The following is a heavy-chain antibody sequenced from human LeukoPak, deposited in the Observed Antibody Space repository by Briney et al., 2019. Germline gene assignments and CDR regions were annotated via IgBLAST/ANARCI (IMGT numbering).Heavy chain of an antibody. CDR3: ARDYYDSSGYYYPNY. Sequence: YPGGTLRLSCAASGFTFSSYGMSWVRQAPGKGVEWVSAISGSGGSTYYADSVKGRFTISRDNAKNTLYLQMNSLRAEDTAVYYCARDYYDSSGYYYPNYWGQGTLVTVSS. CDR2: ISGSGGST. V-gene: IGHV3-23*01. D-gene: IGHD3-22*01. CDR1: GFTFSSYG. J-gene: IGHJ4*02.